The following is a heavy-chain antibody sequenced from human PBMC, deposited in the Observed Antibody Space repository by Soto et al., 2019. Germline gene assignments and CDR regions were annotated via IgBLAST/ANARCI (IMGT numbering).Heavy chain of an antibody. V-gene: IGHV4-61*08. Sequence: ETLSLTCTVSGGSISSGGYYWSWIRQHPGKGLEWIGYIYYSGSTNYNPSLKSRVTISVDTSKNQFSLKLSSVTAADTAVYYCARGERNYYDSSGPDYWGQGTLVTVSS. CDR2: IYYSGST. J-gene: IGHJ4*02. CDR3: ARGERNYYDSSGPDY. CDR1: GGSISSGGYY. D-gene: IGHD3-22*01.